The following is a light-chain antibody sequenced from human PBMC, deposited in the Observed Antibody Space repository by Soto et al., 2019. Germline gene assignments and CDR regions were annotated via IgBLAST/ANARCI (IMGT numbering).Light chain of an antibody. CDR2: DVS. V-gene: IGLV2-14*03. CDR1: SSDIGGYNY. CDR3: SSYTFSSTQV. J-gene: IGLJ1*01. Sequence: SVLTQPASVSGSPGQSITISCPGTSSDIGGYNYVSWFQQHPGKAPKLMIFDVSNRPSGVSNRFSGSKSGNTASLTISGLQAEDEADYYCSSYTFSSTQVFGSGTKVTVL.